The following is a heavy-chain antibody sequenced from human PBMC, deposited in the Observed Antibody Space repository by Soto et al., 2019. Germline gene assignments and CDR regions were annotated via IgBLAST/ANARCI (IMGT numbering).Heavy chain of an antibody. CDR2: IFHGGNT. CDR1: GFLISSGNY. Sequence: SETLSLTCAVSGFLISSGNYWGWIRKPPGKGLEWIGSIFHGGNTYYNPSLKSRVTISVDMSKNQFSLKLNSVTAADTAVYYCARARWYDAFDVWGQGTVVTVSS. D-gene: IGHD2-15*01. V-gene: IGHV4-38-2*01. J-gene: IGHJ3*01. CDR3: ARARWYDAFDV.